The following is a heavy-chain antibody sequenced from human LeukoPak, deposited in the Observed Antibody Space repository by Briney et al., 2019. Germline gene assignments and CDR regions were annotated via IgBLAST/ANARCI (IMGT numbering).Heavy chain of an antibody. CDR1: GFTFSSSG. CDR3: AKDTSSPNSGFYHY. Sequence: SGGSLRLSCAASGFTFSSSGMHWVRQAPGKRLEWVSTVSHDGSNRYYGDSVKGRFIISRDNSRDTVYLQMNSLRADDTAVYFCAKDTSSPNSGFYHYWGQGTPVTVSS. V-gene: IGHV3-30*18. CDR2: VSHDGSNR. D-gene: IGHD1-26*01. J-gene: IGHJ4*02.